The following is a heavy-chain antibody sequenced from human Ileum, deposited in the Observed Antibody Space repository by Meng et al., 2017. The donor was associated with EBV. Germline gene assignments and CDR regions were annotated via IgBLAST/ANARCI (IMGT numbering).Heavy chain of an antibody. V-gene: IGHV2-5*02. D-gene: IGHD2-2*01. CDR2: IYWDDDK. J-gene: IGHJ5*02. CDR1: GFSLSTSEVG. Sequence: QITLKESGPTLVKPTXTLQLTCTFSGFSLSTSEVGVGWIRQPPGKALEWLAVIYWDDDKRYSPSLKSRLTITKDTSKNQVVLTLTNMDPVDTATYYCALFTRSWFDPWGQGTLVTVSS. CDR3: ALFTRSWFDP.